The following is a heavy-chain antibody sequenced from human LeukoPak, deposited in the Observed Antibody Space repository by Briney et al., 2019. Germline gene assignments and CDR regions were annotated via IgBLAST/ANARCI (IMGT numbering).Heavy chain of an antibody. CDR2: ISAYNGNT. CDR1: GYTFTSYG. Sequence: WASVKVSCKASGYTFTSYGISWVRQAPGQGLEWMGWISAYNGNTNYAQKLQGRVTMTTDTSTSTAYMELRSLRSDDTAVYYCARGVRYCSSTSCRNWFDPWGQGTLVTVSS. CDR3: ARGVRYCSSTSCRNWFDP. J-gene: IGHJ5*02. D-gene: IGHD2-2*01. V-gene: IGHV1-18*01.